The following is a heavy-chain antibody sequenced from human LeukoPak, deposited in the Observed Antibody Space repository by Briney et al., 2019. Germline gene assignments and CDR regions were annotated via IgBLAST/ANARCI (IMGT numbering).Heavy chain of an antibody. D-gene: IGHD3-3*01. J-gene: IGHJ6*02. Sequence: GRSLRLSCAASGFTFSSYSMNWVRQAPGKGLEWVSSISSSSSYIYYADSVKGRFTISRDNAKNSLYLQMNSLRAEDTAVYYCARAGVVSPYYYGMDVWGQGTTVTVSS. V-gene: IGHV3-21*01. CDR2: ISSSSSYI. CDR3: ARAGVVSPYYYGMDV. CDR1: GFTFSSYS.